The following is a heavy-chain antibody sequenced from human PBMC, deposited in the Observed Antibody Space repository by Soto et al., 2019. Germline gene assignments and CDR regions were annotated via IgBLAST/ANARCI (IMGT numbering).Heavy chain of an antibody. CDR1: GGTFSSYA. V-gene: IGHV1-69*01. CDR3: ARDYCSSTSCYRHWFDP. CDR2: IIPIFGTA. J-gene: IGHJ5*02. D-gene: IGHD2-2*01. Sequence: QVQLVQSGAEVKKPGSSVKVSCKASGGTFSSYAISWVRQAPGQGLEWMGGIIPIFGTANYAQKFQGRVTIRADESTSTGYRELSSLRSEDTAVYYWARDYCSSTSCYRHWFDPWCEGTLVTVFS.